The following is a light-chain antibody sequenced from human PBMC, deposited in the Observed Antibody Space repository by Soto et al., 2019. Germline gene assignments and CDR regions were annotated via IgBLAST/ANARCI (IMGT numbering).Light chain of an antibody. CDR1: QSVSSN. CDR3: QQYNKWPLT. Sequence: EIVMTQSPATLSVSPGEGATLSCRASQSVSSNLAWYQQKTGQAPRLLLYGASTRATGIPVRFSGSASGTEFTLTISSLQSEDFAVYYCQQYNKWPLTFGGGTKVEIK. V-gene: IGKV3-15*01. J-gene: IGKJ4*01. CDR2: GAS.